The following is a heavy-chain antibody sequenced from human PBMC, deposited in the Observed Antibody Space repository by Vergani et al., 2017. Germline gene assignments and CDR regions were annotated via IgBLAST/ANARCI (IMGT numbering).Heavy chain of an antibody. CDR1: GGTFSSYA. Sequence: QVQLVQSGAEVKKPGSSVKVSCKASGGTFSSYAISWVRQAPGQGLEWMGGIIPIFGTANYAQKFQGRVTITADESTSTAYMELSSLRSEDTAVNYCARVSRALSIVVVPAAHPMDVWGQGTTVTVSS. J-gene: IGHJ6*02. CDR3: ARVSRALSIVVVPAAHPMDV. CDR2: IIPIFGTA. V-gene: IGHV1-69*12. D-gene: IGHD2-2*01.